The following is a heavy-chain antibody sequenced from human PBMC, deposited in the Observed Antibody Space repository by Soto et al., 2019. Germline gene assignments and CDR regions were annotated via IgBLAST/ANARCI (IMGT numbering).Heavy chain of an antibody. J-gene: IGHJ6*02. CDR2: IYASGNV. V-gene: IGHV3-9*01. D-gene: IGHD3-16*01. Sequence: EVQLVESGGGLVQPGRSLRLSCAASGFSLRDSAMHWVRQVQGGGLEWVSGIYASGNVGYADSVMGRFTISRDVAKRSXXXXXXXXXXXXXXXXXXXXXXXXGGADVWGQGTTVTVSS. CDR3: XXXXXXGGADV. CDR1: GFSLRDSA.